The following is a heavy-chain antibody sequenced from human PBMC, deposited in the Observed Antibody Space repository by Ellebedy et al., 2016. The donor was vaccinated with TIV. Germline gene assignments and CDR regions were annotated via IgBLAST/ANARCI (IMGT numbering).Heavy chain of an antibody. Sequence: SETLSLTCSVSGGSISSSSHYWGWIRQPPGKGLEWIGSIYYTGSTYYNPSLKRRVTISVDTSKNQCSLNLNSLTAADTAVYYCARQGPSITMVRGVNWFDPWGQGILVTVFS. D-gene: IGHD3-10*01. V-gene: IGHV4-39*01. J-gene: IGHJ5*02. CDR3: ARQGPSITMVRGVNWFDP. CDR2: IYYTGST. CDR1: GGSISSSSHY.